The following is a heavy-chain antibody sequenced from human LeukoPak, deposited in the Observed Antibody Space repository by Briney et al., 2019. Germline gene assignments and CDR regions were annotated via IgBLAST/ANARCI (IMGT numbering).Heavy chain of an antibody. CDR3: ARESGGGVLGYFDL. J-gene: IGHJ2*01. V-gene: IGHV3-72*01. Sequence: PGGSLRLSCAASGFXFSDHCIDWVRQAPGKGLEWAGRTRNKANSYTTEYAASVKGRFTISRDDSKKSLYLQMNSLKTEDTAVYYCARESGGGVLGYFDLWGRGTLVSVSS. CDR2: TRNKANSYTT. CDR1: GFXFSDHC. D-gene: IGHD3-10*01.